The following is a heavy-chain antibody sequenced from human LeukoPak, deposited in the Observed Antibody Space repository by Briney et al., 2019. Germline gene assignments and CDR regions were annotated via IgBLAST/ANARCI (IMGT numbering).Heavy chain of an antibody. Sequence: ASVKVSCKASVYTFTGYYMHWVRQAPGQGLEWMGWINPNSGATNYAQKFQGRVTMTRDTSISPAYMELTRLRSDDTAVYYCARVCSSTSCYGKLDYWGQGTLVTVSS. J-gene: IGHJ4*02. D-gene: IGHD2-2*01. CDR1: VYTFTGYY. CDR3: ARVCSSTSCYGKLDY. CDR2: INPNSGAT. V-gene: IGHV1-2*02.